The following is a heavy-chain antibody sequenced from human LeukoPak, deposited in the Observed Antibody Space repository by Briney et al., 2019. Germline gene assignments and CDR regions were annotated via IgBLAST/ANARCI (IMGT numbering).Heavy chain of an antibody. Sequence: PSETLSLTCTVSGGSISSYYWSWIRQPPGKGLEWIGYIYYSGSTNYNPSLKSRATISVDTPKNQFSLKLSSVTAADTAVYYCARYATVTAYFDYWGQGTLVTVSS. D-gene: IGHD4-17*01. J-gene: IGHJ4*02. CDR1: GGSISSYY. CDR2: IYYSGST. V-gene: IGHV4-59*08. CDR3: ARYATVTAYFDY.